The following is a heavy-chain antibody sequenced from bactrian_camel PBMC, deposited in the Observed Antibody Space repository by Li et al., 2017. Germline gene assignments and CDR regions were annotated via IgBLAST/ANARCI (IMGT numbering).Heavy chain of an antibody. V-gene: IGHV3S55*01. CDR1: GFSFDDSE. D-gene: IGHD6*01. CDR2: ISSDGSI. CDR3: ASVDTVAKVRFGECSFGS. J-gene: IGHJ6*01. Sequence: HVQLVESGGDSVQVGGSLRLSCTASGFSFDDSEMGWFRQAPGNECEMVSVISSDGSIFYGDFVKGRFTISRDNAKSTLYLQVNSLQPEDTAVYYCASVDTVAKVRFGECSFGSWGQGTQVTVS.